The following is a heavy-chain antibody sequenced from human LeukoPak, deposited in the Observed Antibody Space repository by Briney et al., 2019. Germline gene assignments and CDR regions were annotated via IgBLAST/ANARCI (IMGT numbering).Heavy chain of an antibody. J-gene: IGHJ6*03. V-gene: IGHV3-11*04. CDR1: GFTFSDYY. Sequence: GGSLRLSCAASGFTFSDYYMSWIRQAPGKGLEWVSYISSSGSTIYYADSVKGRFTISRDNAKNSLYLQMNSLRAEDTAVYYCAREGGDIYCSSTSCYAQYYYYYMDVWGKGTTVTISS. CDR2: ISSSGSTI. CDR3: AREGGDIYCSSTSCYAQYYYYYMDV. D-gene: IGHD2-2*01.